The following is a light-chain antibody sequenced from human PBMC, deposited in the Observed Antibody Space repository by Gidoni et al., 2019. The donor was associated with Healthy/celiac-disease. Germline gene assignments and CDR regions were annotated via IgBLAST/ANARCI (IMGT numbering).Light chain of an antibody. J-gene: IGLJ2*01. CDR3: CSYAGSSTLVV. CDR2: EVS. V-gene: IGLV2-23*02. CDR1: SSDVGRYNL. Sequence: QSALTQPASVSGSPGQSITISCTGTSSDVGRYNLVSWYQQHPGKAPKLMIYEVSQRPSCVSNRFSRSKSGNTASLTISALQAEDEADYYCCSYAGSSTLVVFGGGTKLTVL.